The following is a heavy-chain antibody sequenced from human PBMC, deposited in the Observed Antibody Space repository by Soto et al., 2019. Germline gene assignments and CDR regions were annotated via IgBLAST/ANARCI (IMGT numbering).Heavy chain of an antibody. J-gene: IGHJ5*02. Sequence: QLQLQESGPGLVKPSETLSLTCTVSGGSISSSSFHWGWIRQPPGKGLEWIGSIYYSGSTYYSPSLKRRVTISVDTSKKQFSLKLSSVPAAATAVYYCARRARAAGTDWWFDPWGQGTLVTVSS. CDR1: GGSISSSSFH. V-gene: IGHV4-39*01. CDR2: IYYSGST. D-gene: IGHD6-13*01. CDR3: ARRARAAGTDWWFDP.